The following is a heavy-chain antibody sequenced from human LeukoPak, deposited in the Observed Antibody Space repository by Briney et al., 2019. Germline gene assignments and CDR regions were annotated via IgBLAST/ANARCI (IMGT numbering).Heavy chain of an antibody. CDR1: GGSISSSH. D-gene: IGHD2-2*01. J-gene: IGHJ5*02. Sequence: PSETLSLTCTVSGGSISSSHWSWIRQPPGKGLEWIGYIYYSGSTNYNPSLKSRVTISIDTSKNHFSLKLSSVTAADTAVYYCARARDCSRTSCYAGWLDPWGQGTLVTVSS. CDR2: IYYSGST. CDR3: ARARDCSRTSCYAGWLDP. V-gene: IGHV4-59*01.